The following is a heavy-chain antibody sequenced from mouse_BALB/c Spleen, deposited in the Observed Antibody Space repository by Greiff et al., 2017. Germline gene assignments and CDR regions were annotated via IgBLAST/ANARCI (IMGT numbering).Heavy chain of an antibody. CDR1: SYSITSGYS. CDR3: ARVYYGSSWYFDV. CDR2: ISYDGSN. V-gene: IGHV3-6*02. J-gene: IGHJ1*01. D-gene: IGHD1-1*01. Sequence: ESGPGLVKPSQSLSLTCSVTSYSITSGYSWNWIRQFPGNKLEWMGYISYDGSNNYNPSLKNRISITRDTSKNQFFLKLNSVTTEDTATYYCARVYYGSSWYFDVWGAGTTVTVSS.